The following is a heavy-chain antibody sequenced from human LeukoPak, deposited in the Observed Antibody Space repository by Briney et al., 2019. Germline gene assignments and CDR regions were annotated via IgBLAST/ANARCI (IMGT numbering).Heavy chain of an antibody. CDR1: GFTFSSYA. J-gene: IGHJ4*02. CDR3: ARTRRITMVRGVTHYFDY. CDR2: ITSSSSYI. D-gene: IGHD3-10*01. V-gene: IGHV3-21*01. Sequence: PGGSLRLSCAASGFTFSSYAMSWVRQAPGKGLEWVSSITSSSSYIYYADSVKGRFTISRDNAKNSLYLQMNSLRAEDTAVYYCARTRRITMVRGVTHYFDYWGQGTLVTVSS.